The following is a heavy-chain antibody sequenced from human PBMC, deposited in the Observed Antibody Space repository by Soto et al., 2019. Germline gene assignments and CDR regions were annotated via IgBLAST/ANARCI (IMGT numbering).Heavy chain of an antibody. CDR2: IIPIFGTA. J-gene: IGHJ6*02. D-gene: IGHD2-2*01. CDR3: ARELGYCSSTSCYSFVYYYGMDV. V-gene: IGHV1-69*06. CDR1: GGTFSSYA. Sequence: WASVKVSCKASGGTFSSYAISWVRQAPGQGLEWMGGIIPIFGTANYAQKFQGRVTITADKSTSTAYMELSSLRSEDTAVYYCARELGYCSSTSCYSFVYYYGMDVWGQGTTVTVSS.